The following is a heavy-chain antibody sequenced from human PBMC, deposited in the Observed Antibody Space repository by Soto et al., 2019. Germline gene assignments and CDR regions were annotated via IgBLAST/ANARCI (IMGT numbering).Heavy chain of an antibody. CDR1: GYTFTSYY. CDR3: AKDHRKAAPRGMDV. V-gene: IGHV1-46*01. D-gene: IGHD6-6*01. CDR2: INPSGGST. Sequence: ASVKVSCKASGYTFTSYYIHWVRQTPGQGLEWMGIINPSGGSTSYAQKSEGRVTMTRATSTSTVYMELSSLRAEDTAVYYCAKDHRKAAPRGMDVWRQGFAVTVS. J-gene: IGHJ6*02.